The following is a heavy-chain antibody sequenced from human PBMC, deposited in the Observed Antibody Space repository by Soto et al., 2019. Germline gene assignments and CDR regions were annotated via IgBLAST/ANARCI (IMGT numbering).Heavy chain of an antibody. CDR2: ISYDGSNK. J-gene: IGHJ4*02. CDR3: ARDLCSGGTCYSGY. Sequence: QVHLVESGGGEVQPGRSLRLSCAASGFTFPSFAMHWVRQAPGKGLEWVAVISYDGSNKYYADSVKGRFTVSRDDSKNTVYLQMNSLRAEDTAVYYCARDLCSGGTCYSGYWGQGTLVTVSS. CDR1: GFTFPSFA. V-gene: IGHV3-30-3*01. D-gene: IGHD2-15*01.